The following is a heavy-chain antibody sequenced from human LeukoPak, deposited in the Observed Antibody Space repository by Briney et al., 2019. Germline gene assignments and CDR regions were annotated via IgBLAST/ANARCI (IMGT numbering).Heavy chain of an antibody. V-gene: IGHV4-39*01. J-gene: IGHJ1*01. Sequence: SETLSLTCSVSGGLISSTIYYWAWIRQPPEKGLEWIGSIYYNGITYYNASLRSRVSISVDTSRNQFFLSLNSLNAADTAVYFCVGIVITEPRVEHWGQGTLVSVSS. CDR1: GGLISSTIYY. CDR2: IYYNGIT. CDR3: VGIVITEPRVEH. D-gene: IGHD3-10*01.